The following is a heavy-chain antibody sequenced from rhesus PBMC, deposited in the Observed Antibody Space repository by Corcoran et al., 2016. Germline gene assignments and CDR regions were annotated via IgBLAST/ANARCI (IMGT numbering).Heavy chain of an antibody. CDR2: ISGGGGTT. CDR1: GGSLSSFL. D-gene: IGHD3-22*01. V-gene: IGHV4-165*01. CDR3: ARDGGSDSYSRDV. J-gene: IGHJ5-2*02. Sequence: QLQESGPGLVQPSETLSLTCTVSGGSLSSFLGSGVRKSPGKGLEWIGEISGGGGTTHSSPTLKSRVTFSTDASKSQFSLKLTSVTAADTAIYYCARDGGSDSYSRDVWGRGVLVTVSS.